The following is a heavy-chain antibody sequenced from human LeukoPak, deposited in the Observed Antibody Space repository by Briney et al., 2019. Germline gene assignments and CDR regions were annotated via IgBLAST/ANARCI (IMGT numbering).Heavy chain of an antibody. Sequence: ASVKVSCKASGYTFTSYGISWVRQAPGQGLEWMGWISAYNGNTNYAQKLQGRVTMTTDTSTSTAYRELRSLRSDDTAVYYCARFYWLSDAVFDYWGQGTLVTVSS. V-gene: IGHV1-18*01. CDR1: GYTFTSYG. D-gene: IGHD3-9*01. CDR2: ISAYNGNT. CDR3: ARFYWLSDAVFDY. J-gene: IGHJ4*02.